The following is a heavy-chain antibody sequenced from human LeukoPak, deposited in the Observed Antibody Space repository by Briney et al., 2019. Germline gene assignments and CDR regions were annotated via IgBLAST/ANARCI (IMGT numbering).Heavy chain of an antibody. D-gene: IGHD1-26*01. Sequence: GGSLRLSCAASGFTFRSYAMRWVRQAPGKGLECVSAISGGGYTYYADSVKGRFTTSRDNSKNTLYLQMNSLRVEDTAVYYCTREPGVVGAVSFFDYWGLGSLVSVSS. V-gene: IGHV3-23*01. CDR2: ISGGGYT. CDR1: GFTFRSYA. CDR3: TREPGVVGAVSFFDY. J-gene: IGHJ4*02.